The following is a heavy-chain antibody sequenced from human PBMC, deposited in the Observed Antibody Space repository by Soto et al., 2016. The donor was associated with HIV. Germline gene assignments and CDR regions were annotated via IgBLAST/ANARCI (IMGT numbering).Heavy chain of an antibody. J-gene: IGHJ4*01. D-gene: IGHD5-12*01. CDR2: IIPIFGTA. CDR3: ARVDRYSAYDGYSYGPFDY. Sequence: QVQLVQSGAEVKKPGSSVKVSCKASGGTFSSYAISWVRQAPGQGLEWMGGIIPIFGTANYAQKFQGRVTITADESTSTAYMELSSLRSEDTAVYYCARVDRYSAYDGYSYGPFDYWGRREPVVTVSS. V-gene: IGHV1-69*12. CDR1: GGTFSSYA.